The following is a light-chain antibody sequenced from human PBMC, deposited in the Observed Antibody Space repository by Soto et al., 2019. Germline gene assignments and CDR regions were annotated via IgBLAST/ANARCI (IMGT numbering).Light chain of an antibody. Sequence: DIVLTQSPGTLSLSPGERATLSCRASQSVSSSYLAWYQQKPGQAPRLLIYGASSRATGIPDRFSGSGSGTDFTLTISRLEPEDFAVYYCQHYGGFMYTFGQGTKLEIK. J-gene: IGKJ2*01. CDR2: GAS. CDR3: QHYGGFMYT. CDR1: QSVSSSY. V-gene: IGKV3-20*01.